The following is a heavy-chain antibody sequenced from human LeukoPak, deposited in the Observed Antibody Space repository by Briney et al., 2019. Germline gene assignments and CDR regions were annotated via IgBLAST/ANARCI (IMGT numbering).Heavy chain of an antibody. CDR2: IYYSGST. J-gene: IGHJ3*02. D-gene: IGHD3-22*01. CDR3: ARRDPITTDAFDI. CDR1: GGSISSSSYC. V-gene: IGHV4-39*01. Sequence: SETLSLTCTVSGGSISSSSYCWGWIRQPPGKGLEWIGSIYYSGSTYYNPSLKSRVTISEDTSKNQFSLKLSSVTAADTAVYYCARRDPITTDAFDIWGQGTMVTVSS.